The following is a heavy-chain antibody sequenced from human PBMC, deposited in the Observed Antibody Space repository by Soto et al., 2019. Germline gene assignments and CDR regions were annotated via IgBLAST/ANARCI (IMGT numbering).Heavy chain of an antibody. CDR2: ISYDGSNK. J-gene: IGHJ4*02. Sequence: QVQLVESGGGVVQPGRSLRLSCAASGFTFSSYGMHWVRQAPGKGLEWVAVISYDGSNKYYADSVKGRFTISRVNSKNTLYLQMNRLRAEDKAVYYGAKDGRRYCSGGSCYGLDYWGQGTLVTVSS. D-gene: IGHD2-15*01. CDR3: AKDGRRYCSGGSCYGLDY. V-gene: IGHV3-30*18. CDR1: GFTFSSYG.